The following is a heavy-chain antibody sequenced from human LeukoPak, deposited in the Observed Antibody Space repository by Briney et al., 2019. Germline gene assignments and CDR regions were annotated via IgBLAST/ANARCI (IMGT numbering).Heavy chain of an antibody. CDR3: ARGRDIVVVVAATSYWFDP. Sequence: SETLSLTCAVYGGSFSGYYWSWIRQPPGKGLEWIGEINHSGSTNYNPSLKSRVTISVDTSKNQFSPKLSSVTAADTAVYYCARGRDIVVVVAATSYWFDPWGQGTLVNVSS. J-gene: IGHJ5*02. CDR2: INHSGST. D-gene: IGHD2-15*01. CDR1: GGSFSGYY. V-gene: IGHV4-34*01.